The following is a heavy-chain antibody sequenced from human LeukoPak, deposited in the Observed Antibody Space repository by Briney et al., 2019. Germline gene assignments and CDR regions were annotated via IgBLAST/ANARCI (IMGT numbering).Heavy chain of an antibody. CDR3: AREGDSSGYGYFQH. J-gene: IGHJ1*01. CDR2: IRYDGSYQ. Sequence: GGSLRLSCEASGFTFSSFGMHWVRQAPGKGLEWVAFIRYDGSYQWYADSVKGRFTISRDNSKNTLYLQMNSLRAEDTAVYYCAREGDSSGYGYFQHWGQGTLVTVSS. D-gene: IGHD3-22*01. V-gene: IGHV3-30*02. CDR1: GFTFSSFG.